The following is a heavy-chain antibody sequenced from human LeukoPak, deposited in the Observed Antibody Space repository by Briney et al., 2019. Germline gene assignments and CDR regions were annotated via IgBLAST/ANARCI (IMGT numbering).Heavy chain of an antibody. CDR3: ARIPPYNSGRGGFDY. D-gene: IGHD1-1*01. CDR1: GGSVNNYY. Sequence: PSETLSLTCSVSGGSVNNYYWAWIRQSPGKTLEWIAYVFYNGYTSYNPSLKSRATISIDTSRNQFSLQLSSVTAADTAVHFCARIPPYNSGRGGFDYWGQGTLVTVSS. CDR2: VFYNGYT. V-gene: IGHV4-59*02. J-gene: IGHJ4*02.